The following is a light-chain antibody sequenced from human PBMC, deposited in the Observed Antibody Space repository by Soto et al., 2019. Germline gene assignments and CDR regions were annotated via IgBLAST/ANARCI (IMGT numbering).Light chain of an antibody. Sequence: EIVMTQSPATLSVSPGERATLSCRASQSVSSNLAWYQQKPCQAPRLLIYGASTRATGITARFSGSGSGTEFTLTISSLQSEDFAVYYCQQYNNWPRTFGQGTKVEIK. V-gene: IGKV3-15*01. CDR2: GAS. CDR3: QQYNNWPRT. CDR1: QSVSSN. J-gene: IGKJ1*01.